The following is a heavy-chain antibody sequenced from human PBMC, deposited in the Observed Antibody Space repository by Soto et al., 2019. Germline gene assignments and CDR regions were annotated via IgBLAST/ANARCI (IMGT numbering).Heavy chain of an antibody. CDR1: RFTFSTYA. Sequence: GGSLRLSCAASRFTFSTYAMSWVRQAPGKGLEWVSALSGSGGMTYYADSVKGRFTISRDNSRNTLDLQMNSLTAEDTAVYYCAKGWGFSNYYFDYWGQGALVTVSS. CDR3: AKGWGFSNYYFDY. J-gene: IGHJ4*02. CDR2: LSGSGGMT. D-gene: IGHD4-4*01. V-gene: IGHV3-23*01.